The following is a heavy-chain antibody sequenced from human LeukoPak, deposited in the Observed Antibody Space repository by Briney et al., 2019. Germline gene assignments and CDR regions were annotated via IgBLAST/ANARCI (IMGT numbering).Heavy chain of an antibody. CDR2: IYYSGST. CDR3: AKHGGSWTFDY. Sequence: PSETLSLTCTVSDDSIRTNTYYWGWIRQPPGKGLEWIGSIYYSGSTYYNLSLKSRVTISVDTSKNQFSLKLSSVTAADAAMYYCAKHGGSWTFDYWGQGTLVTVSS. CDR1: DDSIRTNTYY. D-gene: IGHD6-13*01. J-gene: IGHJ4*02. V-gene: IGHV4-39*01.